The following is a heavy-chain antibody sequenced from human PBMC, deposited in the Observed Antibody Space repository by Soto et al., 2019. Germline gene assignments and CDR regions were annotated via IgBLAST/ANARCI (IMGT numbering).Heavy chain of an antibody. V-gene: IGHV4-4*02. CDR1: GDSMSSSNW. J-gene: IGHJ4*02. Sequence: QVQLQESGPGLLKPSGTLSLTCTVSGDSMSSSNWWNWVRQSPGKGLEWIGEAHHSGRTNYNPSLRGRVTISVDRSQNQVSLKLNSVTAADTALYYCAISEATALDYWGQGTLVTVSS. CDR2: AHHSGRT. CDR3: AISEATALDY.